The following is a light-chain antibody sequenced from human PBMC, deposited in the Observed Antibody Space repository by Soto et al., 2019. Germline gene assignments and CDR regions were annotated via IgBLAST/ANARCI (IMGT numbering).Light chain of an antibody. CDR3: LQDYNYPRT. CDR1: QGIRND. J-gene: IGKJ1*01. V-gene: IGKV1-6*01. Sequence: AIQMTQSPSSLSSSVGDRVTITCRASQGIRNDLGWYKQKPGKAPKLLIYAASSLQSGVPSRFRGSGSGTDFTLTISSLQPEDFETYYCLQDYNYPRTFGQGTKVDI. CDR2: AAS.